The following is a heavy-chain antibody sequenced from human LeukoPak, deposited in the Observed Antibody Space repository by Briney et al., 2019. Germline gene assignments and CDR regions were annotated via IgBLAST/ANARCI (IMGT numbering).Heavy chain of an antibody. V-gene: IGHV1-2*02. J-gene: IGHJ4*02. CDR1: GYTFTGYY. CDR2: INPNSGGT. CDR3: ARDLNVYYDSSGVIDY. Sequence: ASVKVSCKASGYTFTGYYMHWVRQAPGQGLECMGWINPNSGGTNYAQKFQGRVTMTRDTSISTAYMELSRLRSDDTAVYYCARDLNVYYDSSGVIDYWGQGTLVTVSS. D-gene: IGHD3-22*01.